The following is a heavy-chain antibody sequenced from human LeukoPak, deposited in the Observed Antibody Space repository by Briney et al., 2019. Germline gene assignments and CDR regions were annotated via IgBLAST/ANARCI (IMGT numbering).Heavy chain of an antibody. Sequence: ASVKVSCKASGYTFTSYDINWVRQATGQGLEWMGWMNPNSGNTGYAQKFQGRVTMTRNTSISTAYMELSSLRSEDTAVYYCARGPLHMRSGYYHYYYYYMDVWGKGTTVTVSS. CDR2: MNPNSGNT. CDR1: GYTFTSYD. J-gene: IGHJ6*03. V-gene: IGHV1-8*01. CDR3: ARGPLHMRSGYYHYYYYYMDV. D-gene: IGHD3-3*01.